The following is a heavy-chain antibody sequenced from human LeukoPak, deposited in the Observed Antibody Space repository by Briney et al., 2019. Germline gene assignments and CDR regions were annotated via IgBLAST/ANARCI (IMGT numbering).Heavy chain of an antibody. D-gene: IGHD2-2*01. CDR2: ISAYNGNT. CDR1: GYTFTSYG. V-gene: IGHV1-18*01. CDR3: ARDVACSSTSCYSPANWYFDL. Sequence: ASVKVSCKASGYTFTSYGISWVRQAPGQGLEWMGWISAYNGNTNYAQKLQGRVTMTTDTSTSTAYMELRGLRSDDTAVYYCARDVACSSTSCYSPANWYFDLWGRGTLVTVSS. J-gene: IGHJ2*01.